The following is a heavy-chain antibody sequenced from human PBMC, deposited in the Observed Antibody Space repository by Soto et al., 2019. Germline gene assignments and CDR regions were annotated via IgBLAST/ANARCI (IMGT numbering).Heavy chain of an antibody. CDR2: IYYSGTT. V-gene: IGHV4-59*01. J-gene: IGHJ4*02. CDR3: ARGNKEVYYDSSGYIDY. CDR1: GGSINNYY. Sequence: SETLSLTCTVSGGSINNYYWSWIRQPPGKGLEWIGYIYYSGTTNYNPSLKSRVTISVDTSKNQFSLKLTSVTAADTAVYYCARGNKEVYYDSSGYIDYWGQGTLVTVSS. D-gene: IGHD3-22*01.